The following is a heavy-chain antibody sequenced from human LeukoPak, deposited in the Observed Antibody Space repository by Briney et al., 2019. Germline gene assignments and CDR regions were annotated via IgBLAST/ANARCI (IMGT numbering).Heavy chain of an antibody. Sequence: PSETLSLTCAVYGGSFSGYYWSWIRQPPGKGLEWIGEISHSGSTIYNPSLKSRVTISVDTSKNQFSLKLSSVTAADTAVYYCARVKKTYCSSTSCYPVSRYYYYMDVWGKGTTVTVSS. D-gene: IGHD2-2*01. CDR3: ARVKKTYCSSTSCYPVSRYYYYMDV. V-gene: IGHV4-34*01. CDR2: ISHSGST. J-gene: IGHJ6*03. CDR1: GGSFSGYY.